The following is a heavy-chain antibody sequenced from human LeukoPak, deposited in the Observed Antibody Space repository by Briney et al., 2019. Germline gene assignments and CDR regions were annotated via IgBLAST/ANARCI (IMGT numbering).Heavy chain of an antibody. Sequence: GGSLRLSCVASGFTFSSHGMNWVRQAPGKGLEWVSGIIPSGHTTYYADSVRGRFTISRDNSKNTLYLQMNSLRAEDTAVYYCAKGLAVAESADAFDIWGQGTMVTVSS. V-gene: IGHV3-23*01. CDR2: IIPSGHTT. J-gene: IGHJ3*02. CDR3: AKGLAVAESADAFDI. CDR1: GFTFSSHG. D-gene: IGHD6-19*01.